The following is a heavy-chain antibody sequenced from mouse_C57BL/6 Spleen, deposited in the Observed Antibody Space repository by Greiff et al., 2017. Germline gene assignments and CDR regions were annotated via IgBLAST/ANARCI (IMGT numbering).Heavy chain of an antibody. V-gene: IGHV1-53*01. D-gene: IGHD2-4*01. CDR1: GYTFTSYW. CDR3: AADDYAEAYFDY. Sequence: QVQLQQPGTELVKPGASVKLSCKASGYTFTSYWMHWVKQRPGQGLEWIGNINPSNGGTNYNEKFKSKATLTVDKSSSTAYMQLSSLTSADSAVYYCAADDYAEAYFDYWGQGTTLTVSS. CDR2: INPSNGGT. J-gene: IGHJ2*01.